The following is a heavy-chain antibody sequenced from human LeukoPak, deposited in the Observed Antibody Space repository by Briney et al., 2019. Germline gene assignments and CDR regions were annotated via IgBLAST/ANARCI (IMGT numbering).Heavy chain of an antibody. CDR1: GFIFGGYW. J-gene: IGHJ4*02. V-gene: IGHV3-7*01. CDR3: ASLFGGVTTFDY. Sequence: GESLRLSCAASGFIFGGYWMSWVRLGPGKGLEWVASIQPDGGVGRYVDSVKGRFTISRDNVKSSVSLQMNSLRAEDTAVYYCASLFGGVTTFDYWGQGALVTVSS. CDR2: IQPDGGVG. D-gene: IGHD3-10*01.